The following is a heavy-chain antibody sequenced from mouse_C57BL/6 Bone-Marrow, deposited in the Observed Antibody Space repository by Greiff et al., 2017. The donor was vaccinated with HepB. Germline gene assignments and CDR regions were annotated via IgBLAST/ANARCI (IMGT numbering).Heavy chain of an antibody. CDR3: ARRTIYDGYYGYYFDY. Sequence: EVKLQESGPELVKPGASVKISCKASGYSFTGYYMHWVKQSHGNILDWIGYIYPYNGVSSYNQKFKGKATLTVDKSSSTAYMELRSLTSEDSAVYYCARRTIYDGYYGYYFDYWGQGTTLTVSS. V-gene: IGHV1-31*01. CDR1: GYSFTGYY. J-gene: IGHJ2*01. D-gene: IGHD2-3*01. CDR2: IYPYNGVS.